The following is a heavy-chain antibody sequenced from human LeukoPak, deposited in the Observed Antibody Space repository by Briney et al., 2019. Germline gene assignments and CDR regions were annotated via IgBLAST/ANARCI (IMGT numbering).Heavy chain of an antibody. CDR1: GGSISSSGYY. D-gene: IGHD6-19*01. V-gene: IGHV4-39*07. CDR2: IYYSGST. Sequence: SETLSLTCTVSGGSISSSGYYWGWIRQPPGKGLEWIGSIYYSGSTFYNPSLKSRVTISVDASKNQFSLKLGSVTAADTAVYYCARKQWQVSHYFDYWGQGTLVTASS. CDR3: ARKQWQVSHYFDY. J-gene: IGHJ4*02.